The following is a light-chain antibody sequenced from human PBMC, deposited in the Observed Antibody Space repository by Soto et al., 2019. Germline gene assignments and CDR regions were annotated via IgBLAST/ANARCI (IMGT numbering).Light chain of an antibody. CDR2: KAS. CDR3: QHYNSYSEA. CDR1: QTISSW. J-gene: IGKJ1*01. Sequence: DIQMTQSPSTLSGSVGDRVTLTCRASQTISSWLAWYQQKPGKAPKLLIYKASNLKSGVPSRFSGSGAGTEFTLTISSLQPDDFATYYCQHYNSYSEAFGQGTKVDIK. V-gene: IGKV1-5*03.